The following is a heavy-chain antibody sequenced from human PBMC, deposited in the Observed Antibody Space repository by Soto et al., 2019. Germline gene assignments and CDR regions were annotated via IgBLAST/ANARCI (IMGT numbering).Heavy chain of an antibody. CDR3: ARAPFGRFDP. V-gene: IGHV1-69*01. CDR2: IIPVFGTT. CDR1: VDSFGSYA. Sequence: QMQLVQSGPEVKKPGSSVKVSCKASVDSFGSYAVSWVRQAPGQGLEWMGAIIPVFGTTNYTQKFQGRVTITADDSTTTPYMELSSLRSDDTAVYYCARAPFGRFDPWGEGTLVTVSS. D-gene: IGHD3-10*01. J-gene: IGHJ5*02.